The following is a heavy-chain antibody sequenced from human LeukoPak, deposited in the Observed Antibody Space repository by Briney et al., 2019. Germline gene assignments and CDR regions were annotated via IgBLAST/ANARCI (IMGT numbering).Heavy chain of an antibody. Sequence: GGSLRLSCAASGFTFSSYAMSWVRQAPGKGLEWVSAISGSGGSTYYADSVKGRFTISRDNSKNTLYLQMNSLRAEDTAVYYCAKEGMGTTGSDNWFDPWGQGTLVTASS. CDR1: GFTFSSYA. J-gene: IGHJ5*02. CDR3: AKEGMGTTGSDNWFDP. D-gene: IGHD1-7*01. V-gene: IGHV3-23*01. CDR2: ISGSGGST.